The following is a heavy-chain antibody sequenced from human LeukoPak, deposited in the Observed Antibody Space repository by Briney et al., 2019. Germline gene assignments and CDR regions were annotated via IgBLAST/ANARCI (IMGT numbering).Heavy chain of an antibody. J-gene: IGHJ4*02. V-gene: IGHV3-21*01. CDR2: ISSSSSYI. CDR3: ARLEDSVTTFDY. Sequence: GGSLRLSCAASGFTFSSYSMNWVRQAPGKGLEWVSSISSSSSYIYYADSVKGRFTISRDNANNSLYLQMNSLRAEDTAVYYCARLEDSVTTFDYWGQGTLVTVSS. CDR1: GFTFSSYS. D-gene: IGHD4-11*01.